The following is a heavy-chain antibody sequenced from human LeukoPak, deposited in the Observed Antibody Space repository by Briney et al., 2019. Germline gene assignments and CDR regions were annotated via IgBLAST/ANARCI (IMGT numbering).Heavy chain of an antibody. CDR2: IYYSGST. CDR3: ARDRWQLVLPYYYYYMDV. CDR1: GGSIGSGGYY. Sequence: SETLSLTCTVSGGSIGSGGYYWSWIRQHPGKGLEWIGYIYYSGSTYYNPSLKSRVTISVDTSKNQFSLKLSSVTAADTAVYYCARDRWQLVLPYYYYYMDVWGKGTTVTVSS. D-gene: IGHD6-13*01. V-gene: IGHV4-31*03. J-gene: IGHJ6*03.